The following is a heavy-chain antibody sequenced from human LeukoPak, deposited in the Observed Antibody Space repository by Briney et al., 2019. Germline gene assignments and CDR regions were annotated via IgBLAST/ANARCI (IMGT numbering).Heavy chain of an antibody. V-gene: IGHV3-30*03. J-gene: IGHJ4*02. CDR2: ISYDGSNK. CDR1: GFTFSSYG. D-gene: IGHD3-22*01. CDR3: ARGYYDSSGYYEGYYFDY. Sequence: GGSLRLSCAASGFTFSSYGMHWVRQAPGKGLEWVAVISYDGSNKYYADSVKGRFTISRDNSKNTLYLQMNSLRAEDTAVCYCARGYYDSSGYYEGYYFDYWGQGTLVTVSS.